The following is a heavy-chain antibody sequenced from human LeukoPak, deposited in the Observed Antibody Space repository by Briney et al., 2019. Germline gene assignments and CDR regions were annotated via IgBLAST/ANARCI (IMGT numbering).Heavy chain of an antibody. CDR1: GFSFSSYT. V-gene: IGHV3-30*04. Sequence: PGMSLRLSCAASGFSFSSYTMHWVRHDPRKELQWVAVISYVGSIPYYEESVKGRFTISRDHSKNHVYLQINSLRAEATAVYYCCRGSGSYRGVVDYWGQGTLVTVSS. D-gene: IGHD3-10*01. CDR2: ISYVGSIP. CDR3: CRGSGSYRGVVDY. J-gene: IGHJ4*02.